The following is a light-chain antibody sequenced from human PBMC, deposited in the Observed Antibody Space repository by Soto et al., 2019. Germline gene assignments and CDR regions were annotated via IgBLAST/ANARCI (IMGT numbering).Light chain of an antibody. J-gene: IGKJ1*01. CDR1: QSLSSR. Sequence: DIHMTQSPSTLSASVGDRVTITCRASQSLSSRLAWYQQKPGKAPNLLMYDASSLESGVPSRFSVSGSGTEFTLTISSLKNDDFATYYCQQYNSYSGTFGQGTKVDIK. CDR2: DAS. V-gene: IGKV1-5*01. CDR3: QQYNSYSGT.